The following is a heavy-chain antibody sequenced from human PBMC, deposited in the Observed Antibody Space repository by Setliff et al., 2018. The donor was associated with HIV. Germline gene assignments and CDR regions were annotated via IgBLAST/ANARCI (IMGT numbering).Heavy chain of an antibody. J-gene: IGHJ2*01. CDR1: GYSISSGYY. Sequence: LSLTCGVSGYSISSGYYWGWIRQAPGKGLEWVSYISGRSSDPNYADSVKGRFTSSRDNAKNSVYLQMNSLRAEDTAMYYCTRDSGTESGSPWWYFALWGRGTLVTVSS. D-gene: IGHD1-26*01. CDR3: TRDSGTESGSPWWYFAL. CDR2: ISGRSSDP. V-gene: IGHV3-11*05.